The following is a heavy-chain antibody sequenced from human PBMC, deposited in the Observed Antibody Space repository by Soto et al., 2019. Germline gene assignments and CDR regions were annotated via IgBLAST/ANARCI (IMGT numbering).Heavy chain of an antibody. D-gene: IGHD6-19*01. CDR2: IYYSGST. Sequence: QLQLQESGPGLVKPSETLSLTCTVSGGSISSSSYYWGWIRQPPGEGLEWIGSIYYSGSTYYNPSLTRRVTISVDTSKNQFSLRLSYVTAADTAVYYCARHFWKGQWLVGIDYWGQGTLVTVSS. CDR1: GGSISSSSYY. J-gene: IGHJ4*02. CDR3: ARHFWKGQWLVGIDY. V-gene: IGHV4-39*01.